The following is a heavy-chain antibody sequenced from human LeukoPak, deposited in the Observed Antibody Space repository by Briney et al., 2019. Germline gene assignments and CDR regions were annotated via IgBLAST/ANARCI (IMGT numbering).Heavy chain of an antibody. CDR1: GGSFSGYY. CDR3: ARGGGRYSVSRCSGGSCYSVWFDP. CDR2: INHSGST. J-gene: IGHJ5*02. V-gene: IGHV4-34*01. D-gene: IGHD2-15*01. Sequence: SETLSLTCAVYGGSFSGYYWSWIRQPPGKGLEWIGEINHSGSTNYNPSLKSRVTISVDTSKNQFSLKLSSVTAADTAVYYCARGGGRYSVSRCSGGSCYSVWFDPWGQGTLVTVSS.